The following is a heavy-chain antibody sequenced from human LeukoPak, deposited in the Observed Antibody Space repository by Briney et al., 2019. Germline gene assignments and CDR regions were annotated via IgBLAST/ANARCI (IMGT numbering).Heavy chain of an antibody. Sequence: SETLSLTCTVSGGSISSYYWSWIRQPPGKGLEWIGYIYYSGSTNYNPSLKSRVTISVDTSKNQFSLKLSSVTAADTAVYYCARGHENLSPDYFDYWGQGTLVTVSS. CDR2: IYYSGST. CDR1: GGSISSYY. J-gene: IGHJ4*02. V-gene: IGHV4-59*01. CDR3: ARGHENLSPDYFDY.